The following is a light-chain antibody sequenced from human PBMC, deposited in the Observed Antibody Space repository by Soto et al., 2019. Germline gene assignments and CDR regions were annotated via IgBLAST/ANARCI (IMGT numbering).Light chain of an antibody. CDR3: HQYNKWPRT. V-gene: IGKV3-15*01. CDR2: DAS. Sequence: EIVLTQSPAILSVSPGERATLSCRASQSISRSLAWYQQKPGQAPRLLISDASTRATGIPARFSGSGSGTEFTLTISSLQSEDFALYYCHQYNKWPRTFGQGTKVDIK. CDR1: QSISRS. J-gene: IGKJ1*01.